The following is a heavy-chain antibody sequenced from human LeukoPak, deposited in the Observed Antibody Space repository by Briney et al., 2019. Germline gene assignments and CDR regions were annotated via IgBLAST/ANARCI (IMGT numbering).Heavy chain of an antibody. V-gene: IGHV3-23*01. CDR3: AKSAACRSTSCAMGDAFDI. Sequence: GGSLRLSXAASGFTFSSYAMSWVSQAPGKGLEWVSAISGSGGSTYYADSVKGRFTISRDNSKNTLYLQMNSLRAEDTAVYYCAKSAACRSTSCAMGDAFDIWGQGTMVTVSS. J-gene: IGHJ3*02. CDR1: GFTFSSYA. CDR2: ISGSGGST. D-gene: IGHD2-2*01.